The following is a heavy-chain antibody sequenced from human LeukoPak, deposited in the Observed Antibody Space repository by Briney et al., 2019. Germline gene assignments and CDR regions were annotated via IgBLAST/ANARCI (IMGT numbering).Heavy chain of an antibody. D-gene: IGHD3-10*01. Sequence: ASVKVSCKASGYTFTGDYLHWVRQAPGQGLEWMGWMNPNSDGTNYAQKFQGRVTMTRDTSISTAYMELSRLRSDDTAVYYCARDYASGSYYDYWGQGSLVTVSS. CDR2: MNPNSDGT. V-gene: IGHV1-2*02. CDR3: ARDYASGSYYDY. J-gene: IGHJ4*02. CDR1: GYTFTGDY.